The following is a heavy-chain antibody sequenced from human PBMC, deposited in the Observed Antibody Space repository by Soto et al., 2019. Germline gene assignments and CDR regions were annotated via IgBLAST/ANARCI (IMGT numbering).Heavy chain of an antibody. CDR1: GGSFSGYY. J-gene: IGHJ4*02. CDR2: INHSGST. CDR3: ARWSTVVHFDY. D-gene: IGHD4-17*01. Sequence: TSETLSLTCAVYGGSFSGYYWSWIRQPPGKGLEWIGEINHSGSTDFNPSLKSRVSISVDTSKKQFSLKLSSVTAADTAVYYCARWSTVVHFDYWGQGTLVTVSS. V-gene: IGHV4-34*01.